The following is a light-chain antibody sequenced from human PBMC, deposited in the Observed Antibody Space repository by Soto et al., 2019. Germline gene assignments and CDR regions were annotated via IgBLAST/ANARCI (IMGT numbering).Light chain of an antibody. J-gene: IGKJ2*01. CDR1: QSVLYSSNNKNY. CDR3: QQYYSTPYT. V-gene: IGKV4-1*01. Sequence: DIVMTQSPDSLAVSLGERATINCKSSQSVLYSSNNKNYLALYQQKTGQPPKLLIYWASTRESGVPDRFSGSGSGTDFTLTISSLQAEDGAVYYCQQYYSTPYTFGQGTKLEIK. CDR2: WAS.